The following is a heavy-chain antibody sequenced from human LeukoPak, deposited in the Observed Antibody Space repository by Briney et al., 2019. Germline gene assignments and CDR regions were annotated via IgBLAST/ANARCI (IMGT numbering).Heavy chain of an antibody. Sequence: SETLSLTCIVSGVSISSYYWSWIRQPPGKGLEWIGYIYDSGSTNYNLSLKSRVIISVDTSKNQFSLRLSSVTAADTAVYYCAREMATSGYYYYYMDVWGKGTTVTVSS. CDR3: AREMATSGYYYYYMDV. D-gene: IGHD5-24*01. CDR2: IYDSGST. J-gene: IGHJ6*03. V-gene: IGHV4-59*01. CDR1: GVSISSYY.